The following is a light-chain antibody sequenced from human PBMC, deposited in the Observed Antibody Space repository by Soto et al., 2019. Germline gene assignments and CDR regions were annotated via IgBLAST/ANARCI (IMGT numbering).Light chain of an antibody. Sequence: DIQMTQSPSSLSASVGDRVTITCRASQSISTYLNWYQHKPGKAPKVLIYAVSSLQSGVPSRFSCSGSGTDFTLTIPSLQPEDSATSYCQRCYGTPRTFGQGAKVDMK. CDR2: AVS. CDR1: QSISTY. J-gene: IGKJ1*01. CDR3: QRCYGTPRT. V-gene: IGKV1-39*01.